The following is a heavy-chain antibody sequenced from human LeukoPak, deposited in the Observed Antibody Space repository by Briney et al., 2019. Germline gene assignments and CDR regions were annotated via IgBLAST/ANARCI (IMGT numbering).Heavy chain of an antibody. CDR1: GGSISTYY. Sequence: SETLSPTCTVSGGSISTYYWTWIRQPPGKGLEWIGFIYYSGSTNYNPSLKSRVTISVDTSKNQFSLKLSSVTAADTAVYYCARRAGQGSSGYFYEYFDYWGQGTLLAVSS. J-gene: IGHJ4*02. CDR2: IYYSGST. V-gene: IGHV4-59*08. D-gene: IGHD3-22*01. CDR3: ARRAGQGSSGYFYEYFDY.